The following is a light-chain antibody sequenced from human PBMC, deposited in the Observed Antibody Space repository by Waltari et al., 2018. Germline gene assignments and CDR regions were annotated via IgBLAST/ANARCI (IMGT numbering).Light chain of an antibody. V-gene: IGLV6-57*04. CDR1: SRSLDRKY. Sequence: NFMLTQPHSVSGSPGETVTISCTRSSRSLDRKYGQLYPQRPGSAPTTVIYEDKQRPFGVPDRFSGSIDSSSNSASLTSSGLKTEDEAEYYCQSYDTNNRVFGGGTMLTVL. J-gene: IGLJ3*02. CDR3: QSYDTNNRV. CDR2: EDK.